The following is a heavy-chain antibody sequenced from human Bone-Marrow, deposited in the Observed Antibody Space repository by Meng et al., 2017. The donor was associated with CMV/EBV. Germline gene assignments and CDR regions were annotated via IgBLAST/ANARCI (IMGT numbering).Heavy chain of an antibody. Sequence: GGSLRLSCAASGFTFSDYYMSWIRQAPGKGLEWVSYVSSTGYTIYFADSVKGRFTISRDNAKNSLYLQMSSLRAEDTAVYYCARDDCSSTSCHDAFDIWGQGTMVTVSS. V-gene: IGHV3-11*01. J-gene: IGHJ3*02. CDR1: GFTFSDYY. D-gene: IGHD2-2*01. CDR2: VSSTGYTI. CDR3: ARDDCSSTSCHDAFDI.